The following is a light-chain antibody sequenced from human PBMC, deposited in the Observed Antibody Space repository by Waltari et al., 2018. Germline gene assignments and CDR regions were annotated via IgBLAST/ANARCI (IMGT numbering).Light chain of an antibody. Sequence: SVLTQPPSVSGAPGQGVAISCPGSSSQIGAGCDVRGYQQLPGTAPKPLPHGDTNRPSGVPDRFSASKSGTSASLGIAGLQAEDEADYYCQSYDTSLSEVVFGGGTKLTVL. V-gene: IGLV1-40*01. CDR1: SSQIGAGCD. J-gene: IGLJ3*02. CDR2: GDT. CDR3: QSYDTSLSEVV.